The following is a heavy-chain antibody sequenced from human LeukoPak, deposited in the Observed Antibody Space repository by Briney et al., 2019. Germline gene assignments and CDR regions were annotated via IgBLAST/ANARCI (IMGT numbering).Heavy chain of an antibody. Sequence: SVKVSCKASGGTFSIYAISWVRQAPGQGLEWMGGIIPIFGTANYAQKFQGRVTITADESTSTAYMELSSLRSEDTAVYYCNALPYCSSTSCYGYYYYMDVWGKGTTVTLSS. V-gene: IGHV1-69*01. D-gene: IGHD2-2*01. CDR2: IIPIFGTA. J-gene: IGHJ6*03. CDR1: GGTFSIYA. CDR3: NALPYCSSTSCYGYYYYMDV.